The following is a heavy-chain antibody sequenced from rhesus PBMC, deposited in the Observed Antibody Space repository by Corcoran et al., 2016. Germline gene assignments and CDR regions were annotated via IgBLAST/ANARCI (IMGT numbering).Heavy chain of an antibody. CDR1: GGSISSGYYY. CDR3: ARDVTMIVVIGEF. D-gene: IGHD3-28*01. Sequence: QVQLQESGPGLVKPSETLSLTCAVSGGSISSGYYYWSWIRQPPGKGLEWIGYITYSGSTSYNPSLKSRVTISRDKSKNQFSLKLSSGAAADTAVYYCARDVTMIVVIGEFWGQGALVTVSS. CDR2: ITYSGST. V-gene: IGHV4-122*02. J-gene: IGHJ1*01.